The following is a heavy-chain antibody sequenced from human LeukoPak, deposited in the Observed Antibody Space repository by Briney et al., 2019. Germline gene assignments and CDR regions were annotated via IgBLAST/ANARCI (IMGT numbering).Heavy chain of an antibody. V-gene: IGHV4-39*01. J-gene: IGHJ4*02. CDR3: ARINPYSGYDYLDY. CDR2: VYYSGTT. D-gene: IGHD5-12*01. CDR1: GGSISSSSYY. Sequence: SDTLSLTCIVSGGSISSSSYYWGWIRQPPGKGLEWIGSVYYSGTTYYKPSRKSRVTLSLDTSKNQFSLKLSSVTAADTAVYYCARINPYSGYDYLDYWGQGTLVTVPS.